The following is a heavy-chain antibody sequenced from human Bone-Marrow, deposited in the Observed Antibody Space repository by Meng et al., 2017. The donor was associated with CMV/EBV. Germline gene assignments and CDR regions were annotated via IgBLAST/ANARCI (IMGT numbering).Heavy chain of an antibody. J-gene: IGHJ6*02. Sequence: ASEKVSCKASGYTFTSYYMHWVRQAPGQGLEWMGIINPSGGSTSYAQKFQGRVTMTRDTSTSTVYMELSSLRSEDTAVYYCARDGGRFGLWGSYRYYYYYGMDVWGQGTTVTVSS. D-gene: IGHD1-26*01. CDR1: GYTFTSYY. CDR3: ARDGGRFGLWGSYRYYYYYGMDV. CDR2: INPSGGST. V-gene: IGHV1-46*01.